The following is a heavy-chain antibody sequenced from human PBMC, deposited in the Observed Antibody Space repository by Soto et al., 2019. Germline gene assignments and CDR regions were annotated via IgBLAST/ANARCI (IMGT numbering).Heavy chain of an antibody. J-gene: IGHJ3*02. V-gene: IGHV3-15*07. CDR3: TTDLLELDAFDI. CDR2: IKSKTDGGTT. CDR1: GFTFSNAW. Sequence: EVQLVESGGGLVKPGGSLRLSCAASGFTFSNAWMNWVRQAPGKGLEWVGRIKSKTDGGTTDYAAPVEGRFTISRDDSKNTLYLQMNSLKTEDTAVYYCTTDLLELDAFDIWGQGTMVTVSS. D-gene: IGHD1-7*01.